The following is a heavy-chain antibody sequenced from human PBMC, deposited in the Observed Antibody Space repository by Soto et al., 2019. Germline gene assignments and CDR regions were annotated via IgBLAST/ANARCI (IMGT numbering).Heavy chain of an antibody. J-gene: IGHJ6*03. V-gene: IGHV4-59*01. Sequence: SETLSLTCTVSGGSISSYYWSWIRQPPGKGLEWIGYIYYSGSTNYNPSLKSRVTISVDTSKNQFSLKLSSVTAADTAVYYCARASLLWFGELLTYYMDVRGKGTTVTVSS. CDR1: GGSISSYY. D-gene: IGHD3-10*01. CDR3: ARASLLWFGELLTYYMDV. CDR2: IYYSGST.